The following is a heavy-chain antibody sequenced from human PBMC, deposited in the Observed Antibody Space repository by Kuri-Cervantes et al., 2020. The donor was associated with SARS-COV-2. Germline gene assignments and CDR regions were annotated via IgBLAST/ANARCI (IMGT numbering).Heavy chain of an antibody. J-gene: IGHJ6*03. Sequence: ESLKISCTVSGGPISSGGYYWGWIRQPPGKGLEWIGSIYYSGSTYYNPSLKSRVTISVDTSKNQFSLKLSSVTAADTAVYYCARRAKMLRFLEWCPGYMDVWGKGTTVTVSS. D-gene: IGHD3-3*01. V-gene: IGHV4-39*01. CDR3: ARRAKMLRFLEWCPGYMDV. CDR2: IYYSGST. CDR1: GGPISSGGYY.